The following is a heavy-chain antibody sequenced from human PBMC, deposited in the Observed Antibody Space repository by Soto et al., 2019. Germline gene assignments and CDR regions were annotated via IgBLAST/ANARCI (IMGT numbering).Heavy chain of an antibody. J-gene: IGHJ4*02. D-gene: IGHD1-26*01. CDR2: INPYNGNT. CDR1: GYTFTSYG. Sequence: QVQLVQSGAEVKKPGASVKVSCKASGYTFTSYGISWVRQAPGQGLEWMVWINPYNGNTKYAQKLQGRVTLTTDTSTSTAYMELRSLRSDDTAVYYCARDAAVGLFDYWGQGTLVTVSS. CDR3: ARDAAVGLFDY. V-gene: IGHV1-18*01.